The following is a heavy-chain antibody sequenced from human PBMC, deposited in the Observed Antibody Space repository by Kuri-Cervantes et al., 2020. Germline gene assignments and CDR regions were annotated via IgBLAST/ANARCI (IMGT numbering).Heavy chain of an antibody. V-gene: IGHV3-7*03. Sequence: GESLKISCVASGFTFRNYWMNWVRQAPGKGLEWVANIKQDGSEKYYVDSVKGRFTISRDNAKNSLYLRMSSLRADDTAVYYCARGSSRAVRVDYWGQGTLVTVSS. J-gene: IGHJ4*02. CDR3: ARGSSRAVRVDY. D-gene: IGHD6-6*01. CDR1: GFTFRNYW. CDR2: IKQDGSEK.